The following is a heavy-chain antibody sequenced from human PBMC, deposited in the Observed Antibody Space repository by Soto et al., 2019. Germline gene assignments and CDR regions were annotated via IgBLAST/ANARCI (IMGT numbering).Heavy chain of an antibody. Sequence: SETLSLPCSVSGASISSFNWNWVRQPAGKGPEWVGRLNIAGTINYNPSLKSRITVSMDTSKNQISLHLRSVTAADTAIYYCARDRGEYTSSWFWYFSHWGHGTLVTVSS. CDR3: ARDRGEYTSSWFWYFSH. CDR2: LNIAGTI. D-gene: IGHD6-13*01. J-gene: IGHJ2*01. V-gene: IGHV4-4*07. CDR1: GASISSFN.